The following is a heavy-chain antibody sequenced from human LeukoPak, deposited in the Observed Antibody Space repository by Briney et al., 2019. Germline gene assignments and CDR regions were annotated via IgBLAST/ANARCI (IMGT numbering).Heavy chain of an antibody. D-gene: IGHD2-15*01. J-gene: IGHJ3*02. Sequence: SVKVSCKASGFTFTSSAMQWVRQARGQRLEWIGWIVVGSGNTNYAQKSQERVTITRDMSTSTAYMELSSLRSEDTAVYYCAAVAGWYEGAFDIWGQGTMVTVSS. CDR3: AAVAGWYEGAFDI. CDR1: GFTFTSSA. V-gene: IGHV1-58*02. CDR2: IVVGSGNT.